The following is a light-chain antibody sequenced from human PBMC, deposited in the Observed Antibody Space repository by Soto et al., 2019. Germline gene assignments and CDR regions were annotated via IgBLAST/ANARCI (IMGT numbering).Light chain of an antibody. CDR2: SNI. J-gene: IGLJ7*01. V-gene: IGLV1-44*01. Sequence: QSVLTQPPSASGTPGQRVTISCSGSSSNIGSNTVNWHQQIPGTAPKLLIYSNIQRPSGVPDRFSGSKSGTSASLAISGLQSEDEADYYCAAWDDSLNGPVFGTGTQLTVL. CDR1: SSNIGSNT. CDR3: AAWDDSLNGPV.